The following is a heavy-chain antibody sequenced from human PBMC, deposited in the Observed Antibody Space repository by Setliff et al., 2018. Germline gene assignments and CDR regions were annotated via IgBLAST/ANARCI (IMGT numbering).Heavy chain of an antibody. V-gene: IGHV3-7*03. CDR1: GFTFSRYW. Sequence: GGCLRLSCAASGFTFSRYWMSWVRQAPGKGLEWVANIKQDGSEKYYVDSVKGRFTISRDNAKNSLYLQMNSLKTEDTAVYYCTREESVDFWSGYPYYYYMDVWGKGTTVTVSS. CDR3: TREESVDFWSGYPYYYYMDV. CDR2: IKQDGSEK. D-gene: IGHD3-3*01. J-gene: IGHJ6*03.